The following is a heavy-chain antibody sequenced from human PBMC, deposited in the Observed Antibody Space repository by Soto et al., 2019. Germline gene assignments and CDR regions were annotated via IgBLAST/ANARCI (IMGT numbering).Heavy chain of an antibody. V-gene: IGHV3-23*01. CDR2: ITAGGGNA. Sequence: GGSLRLSCAASGFTFSSYWMHWVRQAPGKGLEWVSSITAGGGNAYYADSVKGRFTISRDNSKNTLYLQVNSLRAEDTAVYFCAKHWDYWGRGTLVTVSS. J-gene: IGHJ4*02. CDR1: GFTFSSYW. CDR3: AKHWDY.